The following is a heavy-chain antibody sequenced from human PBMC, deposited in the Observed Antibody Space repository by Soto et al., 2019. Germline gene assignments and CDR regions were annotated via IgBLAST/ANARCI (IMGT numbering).Heavy chain of an antibody. CDR2: IKGSGDST. Sequence: EVQLLESGGGLVQPGGSLRLSCAASGFTFSSYAMSWVRQAPGKGLEWVSAIKGSGDSTHYADSVKGRFTISRDNSKNTLYLQMNSLRAEDTAVYYCAKGVVVVAGPMYYFDCWGQGTLVTVSS. CDR1: GFTFSSYA. V-gene: IGHV3-23*01. J-gene: IGHJ4*02. CDR3: AKGVVVVAGPMYYFDC. D-gene: IGHD2-15*01.